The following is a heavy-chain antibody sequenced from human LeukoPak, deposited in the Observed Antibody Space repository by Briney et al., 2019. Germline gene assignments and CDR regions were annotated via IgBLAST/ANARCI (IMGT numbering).Heavy chain of an antibody. V-gene: IGHV4-34*01. D-gene: IGHD4-4*01. J-gene: IGHJ4*02. CDR3: ASYSNSSTCDY. CDR2: INHSGST. Sequence: PSETLSLTCAVYGGSFSGYYWSWIRQPPGKGLEWIGEINHSGSTNYNPSLKSRVTISVDTSKNQFSLKLSSVTAADTAVYYCASYSNSSTCDYWGQGTLVTVSS. CDR1: GGSFSGYY.